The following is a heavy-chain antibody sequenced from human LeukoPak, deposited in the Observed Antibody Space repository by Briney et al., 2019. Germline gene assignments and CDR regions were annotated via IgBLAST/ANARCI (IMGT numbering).Heavy chain of an antibody. CDR3: VRNRRDGYPMGVGYFDS. CDR1: GGSISSSTYS. D-gene: IGHD5-24*01. V-gene: IGHV4-39*07. J-gene: IGHJ4*02. CDR2: IYYSGNT. Sequence: PSETLSLTCTVSGGSISSSTYSWGWIRQPPGKGLEWIGSIYYSGNTSYNPSLKSRVTIAVYTSKNRFSLKLSSVTAADPAVYCCVRNRRDGYPMGVGYFDSWGQGTLVTVSS.